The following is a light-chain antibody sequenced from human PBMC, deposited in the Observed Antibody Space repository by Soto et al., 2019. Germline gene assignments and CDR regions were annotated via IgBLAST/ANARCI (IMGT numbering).Light chain of an antibody. Sequence: QSVLTQPASVAGSPGQSITIPCNGTSNDIGGYNFVSWFQQHPGKAPKLLICDVNNRPSGVSNRFSGSKSGNTASLTISGLQAEDEADYYCSSFTSSTTYVFGTGTKVTVL. CDR3: SSFTSSTTYV. CDR2: DVN. CDR1: SNDIGGYNF. J-gene: IGLJ1*01. V-gene: IGLV2-14*01.